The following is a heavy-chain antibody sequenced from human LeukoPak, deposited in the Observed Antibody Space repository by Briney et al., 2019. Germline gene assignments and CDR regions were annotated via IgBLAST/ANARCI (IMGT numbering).Heavy chain of an antibody. CDR1: GGSFSGYY. Sequence: SETLSLTCAIYGGSFSGYYWSWIRQPPGKGLEWIGEINHSGSTNYNPSLKSRVTISVDTSKNQFSLKLSSVTAADTAVYYCARRGLVATFGPAHPGYDYWGQGVLVTVSS. V-gene: IGHV4-34*01. CDR3: ARRGLVATFGPAHPGYDY. J-gene: IGHJ4*02. D-gene: IGHD5-12*01. CDR2: INHSGST.